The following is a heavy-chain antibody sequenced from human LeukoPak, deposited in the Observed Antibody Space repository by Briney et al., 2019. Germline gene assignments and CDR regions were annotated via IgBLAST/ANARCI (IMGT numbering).Heavy chain of an antibody. D-gene: IGHD1-26*01. CDR1: GGSITSSNW. CDR2: IYLRGNT. J-gene: IGHJ4*02. Sequence: SGTLSLTCAISGGSITSSNWWTWVRQPPGKGLEWVGEIYLRGNTNYNPSLESRVSISVDESKTQLSLRLESVTAADTAVYYCAKGGRDTSKYYFDYWGQGTQVTVSS. V-gene: IGHV4-4*02. CDR3: AKGGRDTSKYYFDY.